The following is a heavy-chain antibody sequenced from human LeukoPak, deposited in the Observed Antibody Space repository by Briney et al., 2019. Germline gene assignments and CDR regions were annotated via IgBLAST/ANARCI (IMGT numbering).Heavy chain of an antibody. CDR2: IHPGNGNT. D-gene: IGHD6-13*01. Sequence: ASVKVSCKASGYTLNTYAMYWVRQAPGQRLEWMGWIHPGNGNTKYSQKFQGRVTFTRDTSASTIYMELNSLRSDDTAVYYCARGESSSWYRNYYYGMDVWGKGTTVTVSS. CDR1: GYTLNTYA. V-gene: IGHV1-3*01. J-gene: IGHJ6*04. CDR3: ARGESSSWYRNYYYGMDV.